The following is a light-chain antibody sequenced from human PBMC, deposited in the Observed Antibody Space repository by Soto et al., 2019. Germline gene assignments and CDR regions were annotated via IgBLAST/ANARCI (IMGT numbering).Light chain of an antibody. CDR3: ATWDQSLKGVV. Sequence: QSELVQPPSASGTPGQKVTIFCSGTIFNIASHPVNWYQRLPGTAPKLLIHSNDQRPSGVPDRFSGSKSGTSASLALSGLQSDDEADYYCATWDQSLKGVVFGGGTKLTVL. J-gene: IGLJ3*02. CDR1: IFNIASHP. V-gene: IGLV1-44*01. CDR2: SND.